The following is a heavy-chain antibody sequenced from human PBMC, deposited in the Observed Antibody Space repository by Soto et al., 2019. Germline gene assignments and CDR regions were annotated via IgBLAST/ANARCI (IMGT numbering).Heavy chain of an antibody. CDR1: GYTFGNFG. J-gene: IGHJ4*02. V-gene: IGHV1-18*04. CDR2: ISAYNGNT. Sequence: SVKVSCKVSGYTFGNFGISWLREAPGQGLEWMGWISAYNGNTHYAQRLQGRVTLTTDTSRSTGYMELRSLTPDDTAVYFCARDVPATAAFLWDFWGQGTLVTVAS. CDR3: ARDVPATAAFLWDF. D-gene: IGHD3-3*02.